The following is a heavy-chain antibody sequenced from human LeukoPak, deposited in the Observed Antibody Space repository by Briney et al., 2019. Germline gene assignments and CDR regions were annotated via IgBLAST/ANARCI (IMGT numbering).Heavy chain of an antibody. V-gene: IGHV3-48*04. J-gene: IGHJ6*03. CDR3: ARFAAGGSYYYYMDV. CDR2: ISSSSSTI. Sequence: GGSLRLSCAASGFTFSSYSMNWVRQAPGKGLEWVSYISSSSSTIYYADSVKGRFTISRDNAKNSLYLQMNSLRADDTAVYYCARFAAGGSYYYYMDVWGKGTTVTVSS. CDR1: GFTFSSYS. D-gene: IGHD6-25*01.